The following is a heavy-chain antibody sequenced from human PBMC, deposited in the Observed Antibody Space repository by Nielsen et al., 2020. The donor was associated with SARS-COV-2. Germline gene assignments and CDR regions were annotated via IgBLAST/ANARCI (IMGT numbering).Heavy chain of an antibody. CDR1: GFGLSNYW. V-gene: IGHV3-74*01. J-gene: IGHJ4*02. D-gene: IGHD3-9*01. Sequence: GESLKISCAASGFGLSNYWMYWVRQSPEKGLMWVAHIDYEGSLTSYAGSVKGRFTISRDNAKNIVYLQMNSLRVEDTAVYYCARRNILDYWGQGTLVTVSS. CDR2: IDYEGSLT. CDR3: ARRNILDY.